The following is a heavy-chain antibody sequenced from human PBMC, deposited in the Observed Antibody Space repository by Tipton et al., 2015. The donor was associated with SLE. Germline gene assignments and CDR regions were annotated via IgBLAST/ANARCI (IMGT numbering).Heavy chain of an antibody. D-gene: IGHD3-3*01. V-gene: IGHV3-64*01. Sequence: SLRLSCAASGFTVSSYAIHWVRQAPGKGLEYVSAISITGGTTYYANSVKGRFTISRDSSKNTVFLQMGTLRAEDMAVYYCARSRLYYDFWPMDVWGKGTTVTVSS. CDR1: GFTVSSYA. CDR3: ARSRLYYDFWPMDV. CDR2: ISITGGTT. J-gene: IGHJ6*03.